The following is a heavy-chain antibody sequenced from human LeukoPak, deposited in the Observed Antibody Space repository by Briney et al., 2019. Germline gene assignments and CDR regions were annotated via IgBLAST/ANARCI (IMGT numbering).Heavy chain of an antibody. Sequence: GGSLRLSCAASGFTFSSYAMSWVRQAPGKGLEWVSAISGSGGSTYYADSVKGRFTISRDNSKNTLYLQMNSLRAEDTAVYYCVKDRGLRNQWLQVTYDSWGQGTLVTVSS. CDR2: ISGSGGST. J-gene: IGHJ4*02. D-gene: IGHD5-24*01. V-gene: IGHV3-23*01. CDR1: GFTFSSYA. CDR3: VKDRGLRNQWLQVTYDS.